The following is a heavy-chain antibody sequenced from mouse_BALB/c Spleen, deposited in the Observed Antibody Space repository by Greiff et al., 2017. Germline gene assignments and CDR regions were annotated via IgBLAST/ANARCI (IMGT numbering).Heavy chain of an antibody. J-gene: IGHJ3*01. V-gene: IGHV1-80*01. CDR3: ARPYDYDGGFAY. Sequence: LQESGAELVRPGSSVKISCKASGYAFSSYWMNWVKQRPGQGLEWIGQIYPGDGDTNYNGKFKGKATLTADKSSSTAYMQLSSLTSEDSAVYFCARPYDYDGGFAYWGQGTLVTVSA. D-gene: IGHD2-4*01. CDR1: GYAFSSYW. CDR2: IYPGDGDT.